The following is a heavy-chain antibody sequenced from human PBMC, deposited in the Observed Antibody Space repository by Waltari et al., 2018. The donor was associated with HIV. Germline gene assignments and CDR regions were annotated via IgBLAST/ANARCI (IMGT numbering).Heavy chain of an antibody. CDR3: ARDRATVTHFDY. V-gene: IGHV3-30*01. Sequence: QVQLVESEGGVVQPERSLRLHCAASGFTFSSYAMSWVRQAPGKGLEWVAVISYDGSNKYYADAVKGRFTISRDNSKNTLYLQMNSLRAEDTAVYYCARDRATVTHFDYWGQGTLVTVSS. CDR2: ISYDGSNK. CDR1: GFTFSSYA. D-gene: IGHD4-17*01. J-gene: IGHJ4*02.